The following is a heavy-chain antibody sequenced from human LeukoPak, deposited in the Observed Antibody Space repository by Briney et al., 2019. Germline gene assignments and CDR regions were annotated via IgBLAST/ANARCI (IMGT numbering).Heavy chain of an antibody. D-gene: IGHD3-10*01. CDR1: GFTFSSYG. CDR2: IRYDGSNK. V-gene: IGHV3-30*02. CDR3: AKGRPMLRGVNSGYYFDY. J-gene: IGHJ4*02. Sequence: GGSLRLSCAASGFTFSSYGMHWVRQAPGKGLEWVAFIRYDGSNKYYADSVKGRFTISRDNSTNTLYLQMNSLRAEDTAVYYCAKGRPMLRGVNSGYYFDYWGQGTLVTVSS.